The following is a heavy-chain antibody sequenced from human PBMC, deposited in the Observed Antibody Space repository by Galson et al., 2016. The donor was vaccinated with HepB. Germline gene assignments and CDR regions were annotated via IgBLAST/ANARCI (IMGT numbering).Heavy chain of an antibody. J-gene: IGHJ4*02. CDR2: INESGAT. V-gene: IGHV4-34*01. Sequence: ETLSLTCAVSGGSFSGYYWSWLRQSPGKGLEWIGDINESGATYYSPSLKSRVTISVDPSNNQFSLKLRSATAADTAMYYCARGEGHMITYDYWGQGTLVTVSS. CDR3: ARGEGHMITYDY. CDR1: GGSFSGYY. D-gene: IGHD3-16*01.